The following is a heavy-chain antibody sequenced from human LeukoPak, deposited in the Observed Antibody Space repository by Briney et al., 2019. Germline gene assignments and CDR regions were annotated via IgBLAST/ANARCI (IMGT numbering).Heavy chain of an antibody. Sequence: GESLKISCKGSGYSFTSYWIGWVRQMPGKGLEWMGIIYPGDSDTRYSPSFQGQVTISADKSISTAYLQWSSLKASDTAMYYCARAMHVEMATTPWGYYYGMDVWGQGTTVTVSS. D-gene: IGHD5-24*01. CDR2: IYPGDSDT. J-gene: IGHJ6*02. V-gene: IGHV5-51*01. CDR3: ARAMHVEMATTPWGYYYGMDV. CDR1: GYSFTSYW.